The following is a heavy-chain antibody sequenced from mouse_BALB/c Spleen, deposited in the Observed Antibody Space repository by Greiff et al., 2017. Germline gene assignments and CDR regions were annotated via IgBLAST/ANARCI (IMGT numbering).Heavy chain of an antibody. CDR2: IDPANGNT. D-gene: IGHD2-3*01. Sequence: VQLQQSGAELLKPGASVKLSCTASGFNIKDTYMHWVKQRPEQGLEWIGRIDPANGNTKYDPKFQGKATITADTSSNTAYLQLSSLTSEDTAVYYCARGAIYDGSFDVWGAGTTVTVSS. V-gene: IGHV14-3*02. CDR1: GFNIKDTY. J-gene: IGHJ1*01. CDR3: ARGAIYDGSFDV.